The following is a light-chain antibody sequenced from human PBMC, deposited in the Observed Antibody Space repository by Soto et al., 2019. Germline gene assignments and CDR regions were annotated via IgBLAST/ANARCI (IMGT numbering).Light chain of an antibody. Sequence: EILLTQSPGNLSLSPGERSTRSWKAIQTINRIYVAWYQQKPGQAHRFLIYRKYDRANGIKGRFSGSGSGTDFTLTIRRLEPEDFAVYYCKPRSNWHLTFG. J-gene: IGKJ3*01. V-gene: IGKV3D-20*02. CDR2: RKY. CDR1: QTINRIY. CDR3: KPRSNWHLT.